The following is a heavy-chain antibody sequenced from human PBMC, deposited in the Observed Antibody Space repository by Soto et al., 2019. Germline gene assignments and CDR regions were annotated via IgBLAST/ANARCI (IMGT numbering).Heavy chain of an antibody. Sequence: QVQLVQSGAEVKKPGASVKVSCKASGYTFTSYDINWVRQATGQGLEWMGWMNPNSGNTGYAQKFQGRVTMTRNTSISTAYMELSSLRSEDTAVYYCARGENWGRFLEWLPWRQVWFDPWGQGTLVTVSS. D-gene: IGHD3-3*01. J-gene: IGHJ5*02. CDR3: ARGENWGRFLEWLPWRQVWFDP. CDR2: MNPNSGNT. V-gene: IGHV1-8*01. CDR1: GYTFTSYD.